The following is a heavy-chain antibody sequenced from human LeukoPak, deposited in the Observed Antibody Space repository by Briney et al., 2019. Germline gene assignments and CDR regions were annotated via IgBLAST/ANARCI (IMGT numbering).Heavy chain of an antibody. J-gene: IGHJ4*02. CDR1: GGSMSSYY. Sequence: PSETLSLTCTVSGGSMSSYYWSWIRQPPGKGLEWIGYIFYSGSTNHNPSLKGRVTLSVDTSKNQFSLKLGSVTAADTAVYYCARQPYMLGAYYFDYWGQGTLVTVSS. CDR2: IFYSGST. D-gene: IGHD1-26*01. CDR3: ARQPYMLGAYYFDY. V-gene: IGHV4-59*08.